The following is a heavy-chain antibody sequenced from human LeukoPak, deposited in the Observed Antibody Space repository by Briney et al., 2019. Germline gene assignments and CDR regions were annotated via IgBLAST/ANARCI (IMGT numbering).Heavy chain of an antibody. J-gene: IGHJ4*02. CDR1: GFIFSTYG. CDR3: AKDSLADIDY. D-gene: IGHD3-16*01. Sequence: GGSLRLSCAASGFIFSTYGMYWVRQAPGKGLEWVAFIRHDGSIKNYADSVKGRSTISRDNSKNTLYLQMNSLRAEDTAVCYCAKDSLADIDYWGQGTLVTVSS. V-gene: IGHV3-30*02. CDR2: IRHDGSIK.